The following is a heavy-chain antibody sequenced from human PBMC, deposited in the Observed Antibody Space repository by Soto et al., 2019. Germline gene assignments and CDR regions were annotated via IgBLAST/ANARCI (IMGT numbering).Heavy chain of an antibody. CDR2: ISGSDGST. CDR3: AKVDSYGYYGMDV. V-gene: IGHV3-23*01. J-gene: IGHJ6*02. D-gene: IGHD5-18*01. CDR1: GFTFSSYA. Sequence: EVQLLESGGGLVQPGGSLRLSCAASGFTFSSYAMSCVRQAPGKGLEWVSAISGSDGSTYYEDAVRGRFTISRDKSKNTLYLQMNSMSAEDAAVYYCAKVDSYGYYGMDVWGQRATV.